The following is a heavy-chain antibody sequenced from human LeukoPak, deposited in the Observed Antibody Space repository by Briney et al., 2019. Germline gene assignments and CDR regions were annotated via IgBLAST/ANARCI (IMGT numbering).Heavy chain of an antibody. D-gene: IGHD1-26*01. V-gene: IGHV3-21*01. J-gene: IGHJ4*02. CDR3: ARDLVGATAGY. CDR1: GFTFSSYS. CDR2: ISSSSSYI. Sequence: GGSLRLSCAASGFTFSSYSMSWVRQAPGKGLEWVSSISSSSSYIYYADSVKGRFTISRDNAKNSLYLQMNSLRAEDTAVYYCARDLVGATAGYWGQGTLVTVSS.